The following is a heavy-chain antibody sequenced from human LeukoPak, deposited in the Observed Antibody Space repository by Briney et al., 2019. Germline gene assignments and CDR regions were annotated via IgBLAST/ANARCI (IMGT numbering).Heavy chain of an antibody. V-gene: IGHV4-38-2*02. CDR3: ARVSGMGSPTRYFDY. CDR1: RYSISSAYY. D-gene: IGHD3-10*01. J-gene: IGHJ4*02. Sequence: PSETLSLTCPLSRYSISSAYYWGWIRQPPGKGLEWIGSIYHSGSTYYNPSLKSRVTISVDTSENQFSLKLSSVTAADTAVYYCARVSGMGSPTRYFDYWGQGTLVTVSS. CDR2: IYHSGST.